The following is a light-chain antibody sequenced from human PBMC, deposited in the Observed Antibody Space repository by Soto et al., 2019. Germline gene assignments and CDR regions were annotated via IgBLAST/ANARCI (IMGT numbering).Light chain of an antibody. Sequence: DIQMTQSPSTLSASVGDEVTITCRASQNIGRYLAWYQQKPGKAPDLLIYRASDLESGVPPRFSGSGTDTEFTLTISSLQPDDFAAYYCQQYYSFPWTFGQGTKVGIK. CDR2: RAS. CDR1: QNIGRY. CDR3: QQYYSFPWT. J-gene: IGKJ1*01. V-gene: IGKV1-5*03.